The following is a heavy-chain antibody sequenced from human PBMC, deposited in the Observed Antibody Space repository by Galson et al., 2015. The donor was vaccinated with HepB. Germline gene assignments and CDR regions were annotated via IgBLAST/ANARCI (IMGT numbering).Heavy chain of an antibody. D-gene: IGHD3-10*01. J-gene: IGHJ3*02. CDR1: GFTVSSKY. CDR2: IYSGDYT. Sequence: SLRLSCAASGFTVSSKYMSWVRQAPGQGLEWVSDIYSGDYTYYAESVKGRFTISRDNSKNTLYLQMNRLRAEDTAMYYCARDRMVQGFISAFDIWGQGTMVTVSS. CDR3: ARDRMVQGFISAFDI. V-gene: IGHV3-53*01.